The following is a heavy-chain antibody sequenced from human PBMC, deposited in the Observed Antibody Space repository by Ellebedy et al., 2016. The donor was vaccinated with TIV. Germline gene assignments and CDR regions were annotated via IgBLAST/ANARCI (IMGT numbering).Heavy chain of an antibody. CDR3: VRATGDCSAGTCYSDMDV. CDR1: GFTFSSYG. J-gene: IGHJ6*03. Sequence: GESLKISCAASGFTFSSYGMHWVRQAPGKGLEWVTIIWYDGSNKYYADSVKGRFTISRDNSKNTLYLQMNSLRVEDTAIYYCVRATGDCSAGTCYSDMDVWGKGTTVTVSS. V-gene: IGHV3-30*02. CDR2: IWYDGSNK. D-gene: IGHD2-15*01.